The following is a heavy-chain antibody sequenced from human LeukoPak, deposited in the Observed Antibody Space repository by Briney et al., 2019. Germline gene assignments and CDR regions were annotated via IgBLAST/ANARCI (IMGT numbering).Heavy chain of an antibody. CDR2: INHSGST. CDR1: GGSFSGYY. CDR3: ARGLGSGWYGGDY. V-gene: IGHV4-34*01. Sequence: PSETLSLTCAVYGGSFSGYYWSWIRQPPGKGLEWIGEINHSGSTNYNPSLTSRVTISVDTSKNQFSLKLSSVTAADTAVYYCARGLGSGWYGGDYWGQGTLVTVSS. D-gene: IGHD6-19*01. J-gene: IGHJ4*02.